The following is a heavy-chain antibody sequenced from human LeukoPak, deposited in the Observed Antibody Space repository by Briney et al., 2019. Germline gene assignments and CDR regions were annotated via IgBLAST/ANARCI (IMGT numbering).Heavy chain of an antibody. V-gene: IGHV1-2*02. CDR2: INPNSGGT. CDR1: GYTFTGYY. Sequence: GASVKVSCKASGYTFTGYYMHWVRQAPGQGLEWMGWINPNSGGTNYAQKFQGRVTMTRDTSISTAYMELSRLRSDDTAVYYCARDRGGGIQLWLSFRFDPWGQGTLVTVSS. CDR3: ARDRGGGIQLWLSFRFDP. J-gene: IGHJ5*02. D-gene: IGHD5-18*01.